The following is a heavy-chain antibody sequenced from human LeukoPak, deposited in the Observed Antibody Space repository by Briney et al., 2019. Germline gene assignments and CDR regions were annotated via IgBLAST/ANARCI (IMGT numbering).Heavy chain of an antibody. D-gene: IGHD4-17*01. CDR2: IRYDGSNK. CDR1: GFTFSSYG. CDR3: ARGPYGSYYYMDV. V-gene: IGHV3-30*02. Sequence: GGSLRLSCAASGFTFSSYGMHWVRQAPGKGLEWVAFIRYDGSNKYYADSVKGRFTISRDNSKNTLYLQMNSLRAEDTAVYYCARGPYGSYYYMDVWGKGTTVTVSS. J-gene: IGHJ6*03.